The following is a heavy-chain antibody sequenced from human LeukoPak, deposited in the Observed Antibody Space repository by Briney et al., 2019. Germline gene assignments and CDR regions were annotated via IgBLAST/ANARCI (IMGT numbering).Heavy chain of an antibody. CDR3: ARARGPWGY. V-gene: IGHV4-59*08. Sequence: PSETLSLSCTVSGGSISSYYWSWIRQPPGKGLEWIGFIYYSGSTNYNPSLKSRVTISVDTSKNQFSLRLTSVTAADTAVYYCARARGPWGYWGQGTLVTVSS. J-gene: IGHJ4*01. CDR2: IYYSGST. CDR1: GGSISSYY. D-gene: IGHD3-10*01.